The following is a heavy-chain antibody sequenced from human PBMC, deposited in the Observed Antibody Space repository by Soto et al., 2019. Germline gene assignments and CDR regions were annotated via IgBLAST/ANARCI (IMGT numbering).Heavy chain of an antibody. CDR2: INDRGSI. Sequence: QVQLQQWGAGPLRPLETLSLTCGVSGGSFSGYYWAWIRQSPGKGLEWIGEINDRGSINYTPSLKSRVLISVDTSKNHYSLNLRSVTAADTAVYYCARESHDILTGPPWVWYFDLWGRGTLVTVSS. CDR1: GGSFSGYY. D-gene: IGHD3-9*01. J-gene: IGHJ2*01. CDR3: ARESHDILTGPPWVWYFDL. V-gene: IGHV4-34*01.